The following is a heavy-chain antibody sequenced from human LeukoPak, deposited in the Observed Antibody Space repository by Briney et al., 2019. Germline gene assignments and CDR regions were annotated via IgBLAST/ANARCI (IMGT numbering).Heavy chain of an antibody. Sequence: SETLSLTCTVSGGSIGTYYWSWIRQSPGKGLEWIGYIYVTGTRYNPYLQSRVTISVDRSKNQFSLKLSSVTAADTAVYYCARVDTGRYYFDYWGQGTLVTVSS. D-gene: IGHD5-18*01. CDR2: IYVTGT. CDR3: ARVDTGRYYFDY. J-gene: IGHJ4*02. CDR1: GGSIGTYY. V-gene: IGHV4-59*12.